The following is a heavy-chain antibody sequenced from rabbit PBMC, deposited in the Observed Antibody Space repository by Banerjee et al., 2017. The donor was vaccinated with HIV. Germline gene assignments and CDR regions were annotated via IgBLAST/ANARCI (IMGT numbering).Heavy chain of an antibody. CDR3: ARNMGYGSSSGYYGL. CDR2: IYTSSGST. Sequence: QSLEESGGDLVKPGASLTLTCTASGIDFSSTYYMCWVRQAPGKGLEWIACIYTSSGSTWYASWVNGRFTISKTSSTTVTLQMTSLTAADTATYFCARNMGYGSSSGYYGLWGPGTLVTVS. D-gene: IGHD1-1*01. CDR1: GIDFSSTYY. V-gene: IGHV1S40*01. J-gene: IGHJ4*01.